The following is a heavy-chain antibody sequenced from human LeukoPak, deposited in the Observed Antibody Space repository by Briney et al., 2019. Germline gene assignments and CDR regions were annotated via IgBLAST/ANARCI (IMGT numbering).Heavy chain of an antibody. CDR1: GGSISSSSYH. CDR2: IHYSGNT. V-gene: IGHV4-39*01. D-gene: IGHD2-15*01. Sequence: PSETLSLTCTVSGGSISSSSYHWGWIRQPPGKGLEWIGSIHYSGNTYYNPSLKSRVTIPVDTSKNQFSLKLTSLTAADTAVYYCARRRSGVNWFDPWGQGTLVTVSS. J-gene: IGHJ5*02. CDR3: ARRRSGVNWFDP.